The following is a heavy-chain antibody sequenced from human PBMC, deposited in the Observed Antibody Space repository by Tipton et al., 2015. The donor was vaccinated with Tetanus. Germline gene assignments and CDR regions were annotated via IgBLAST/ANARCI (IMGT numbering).Heavy chain of an antibody. V-gene: IGHV4-34*01. CDR1: GFTFSSYA. CDR2: INHSGST. J-gene: IGHJ5*02. CDR3: ARGQRLGFLEWLLCWFDP. D-gene: IGHD3-3*01. Sequence: LRLSCAASGFTFSSYAMSWVRQPPGKGLEWIGEINHSGSTNYNPSLKSRVTISVDTSKNQFSLKLSSVTAADTAVYYCARGQRLGFLEWLLCWFDPWGQGTLVTVSS.